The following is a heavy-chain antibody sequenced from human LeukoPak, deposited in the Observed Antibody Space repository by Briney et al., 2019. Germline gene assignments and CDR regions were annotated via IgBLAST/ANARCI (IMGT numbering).Heavy chain of an antibody. V-gene: IGHV3-23*01. CDR3: ATYSRNDAFDL. Sequence: GGSLRLSCAASGFTFRRYAMSWVRQAPGKGLELVSTLSPSGDNTFYADSVKGRFTISRDNSENTLYLQMNTLRAEDTAVYYCATYSRNDAFDLWGQGTRVTVSS. J-gene: IGHJ3*01. D-gene: IGHD2-15*01. CDR2: LSPSGDNT. CDR1: GFTFRRYA.